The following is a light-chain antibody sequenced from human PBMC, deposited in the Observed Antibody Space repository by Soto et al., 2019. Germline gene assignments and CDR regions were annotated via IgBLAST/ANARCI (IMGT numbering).Light chain of an antibody. CDR1: SSDVGANNY. CDR3: SSYTVSNTGV. CDR2: DVS. V-gene: IGLV2-14*03. J-gene: IGLJ3*02. Sequence: QSALTQPASVSGSPGQSITISCAGTSSDVGANNYVSWYQQHPSKAPKLIIYDVSNRPSGISSRFSGSRSANTASLTISGLQAEDEGDYYCSSYTVSNTGVFGGGTKLTVL.